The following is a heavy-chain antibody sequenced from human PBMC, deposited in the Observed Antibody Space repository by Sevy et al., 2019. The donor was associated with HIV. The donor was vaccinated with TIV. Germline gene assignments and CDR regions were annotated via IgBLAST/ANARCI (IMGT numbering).Heavy chain of an antibody. CDR3: ARGHCYAGSRTAFDP. Sequence: GGSLRLSCAASGFSISNNYTAWVRQAPGKGLEWVSVMYSGGSPYYADSVKGRFALSRDMSKNTVYLQMNSLRAEDTAVYYCARGHCYAGSRTAFDPWGQGTLVSVSS. D-gene: IGHD3-16*01. CDR2: MYSGGSP. V-gene: IGHV3-53*01. J-gene: IGHJ5*02. CDR1: GFSISNNY.